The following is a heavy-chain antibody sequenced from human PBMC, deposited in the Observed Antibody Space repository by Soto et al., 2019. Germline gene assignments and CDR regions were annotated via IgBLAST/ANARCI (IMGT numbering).Heavy chain of an antibody. CDR1: GYTFTSYD. V-gene: IGHV1-8*01. D-gene: IGHD3-3*01. CDR2: MNPNSGNT. Sequence: GASVQASCKASGYTFTSYDIKWLRQATGQGREWMGWMNPNSGNTGYAQKFQGRVTMTRNTSISTAYMELSSLRCEDTAVYYCATAARYDFWRGYTNNWFDPWGQGPMVTASS. CDR3: ATAARYDFWRGYTNNWFDP. J-gene: IGHJ5*02.